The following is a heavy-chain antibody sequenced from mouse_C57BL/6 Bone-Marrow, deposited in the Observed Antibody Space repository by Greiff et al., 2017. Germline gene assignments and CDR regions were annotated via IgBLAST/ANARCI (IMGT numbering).Heavy chain of an antibody. Sequence: EVQLQESGPELVKPGASVKMSCKASGYTFTDYNMHWVKQSHGKSLEWIGYINPNNGGTSYNQKFKGKATLTVNKSSSTAYMELRSLTSEDSAVYYCARGGFTTRDYWGQGTTLTVSS. CDR2: INPNNGGT. CDR1: GYTFTDYN. CDR3: ARGGFTTRDY. V-gene: IGHV1-22*01. J-gene: IGHJ2*01. D-gene: IGHD1-1*01.